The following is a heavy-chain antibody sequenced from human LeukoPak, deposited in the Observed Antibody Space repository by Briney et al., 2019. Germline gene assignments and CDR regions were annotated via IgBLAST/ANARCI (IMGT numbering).Heavy chain of an antibody. CDR3: ARVPRDTTMVTNDY. Sequence: PGGSLRLSCAPSGFTSISINLNWVCQAPGKGLDPDSYISSRSSTIYYADSVQGRFTISRDNAKNSLYLQMRNLRDEDTAVYYCARVPRDTTMVTNDYWGQGTLVTVTS. CDR1: GFTSISIN. D-gene: IGHD5-18*01. CDR2: ISSRSSTI. V-gene: IGHV3-48*02. J-gene: IGHJ4*02.